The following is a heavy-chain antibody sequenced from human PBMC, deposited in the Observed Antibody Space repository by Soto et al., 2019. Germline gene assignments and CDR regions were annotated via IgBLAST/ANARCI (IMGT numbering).Heavy chain of an antibody. CDR3: ARDNQLAHYNWFDP. D-gene: IGHD2-2*01. J-gene: IGHJ5*02. CDR2: IHYSGST. V-gene: IGHV4-39*07. CDR1: GGSISSSNYY. Sequence: SETLSLTCTVSGGSISSSNYYCGWIRQPPGKGLEWIGYIHYSGSTNYNTSLKSRVTISVDTSKNQFSLKLSSVTAAVTAVYYCARDNQLAHYNWFDPWGQGTLVTVSS.